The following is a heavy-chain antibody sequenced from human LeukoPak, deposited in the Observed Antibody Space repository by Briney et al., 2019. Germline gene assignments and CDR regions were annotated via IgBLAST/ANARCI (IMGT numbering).Heavy chain of an antibody. CDR2: IYSTGVT. V-gene: IGHV4-61*02. D-gene: IGHD3-3*01. CDR3: ARIGSHNDFWSGYSH. Sequence: SETLSLTCTVSGGSISNGAYYWSWIRQPAGKTLEWIGRIYSTGVTDYSPSFKGRVSMSLDTSRNHFSLKLRSVTAADTAMYYCARIGSHNDFWSGYSHWGQGTLVAVSS. CDR1: GGSISNGAYY. J-gene: IGHJ4*02.